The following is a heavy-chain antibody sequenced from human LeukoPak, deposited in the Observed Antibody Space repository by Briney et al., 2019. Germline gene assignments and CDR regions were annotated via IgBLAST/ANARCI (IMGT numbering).Heavy chain of an antibody. D-gene: IGHD1-26*01. J-gene: IGHJ4*02. CDR1: GGSINSYY. CDR2: IHSSGST. Sequence: SETLSLTCTVSGGSINSYYWTWIRQPAGKGLEWIGRIHSSGSTNYNPSLKSRVTMSVDTSKNQFSLKLSSVTAADTAVYYCARDRIVGATTYFDYWGQGTLVTVSS. V-gene: IGHV4-4*07. CDR3: ARDRIVGATTYFDY.